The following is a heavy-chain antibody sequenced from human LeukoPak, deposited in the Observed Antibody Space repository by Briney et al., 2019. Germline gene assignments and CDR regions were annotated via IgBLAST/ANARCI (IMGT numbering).Heavy chain of an antibody. Sequence: RSGGSLRLSCAASGFTFSSYGMHWVRQAPGKGLEWVAFIRYDGSNKYYADSVKGRFTISRDNSKNTLYLQMNSLRAEDTAVYYCAKDRGSGANYYYYYGMDVWGQGTTVTVSS. CDR2: IRYDGSNK. D-gene: IGHD3-3*01. CDR3: AKDRGSGANYYYYYGMDV. V-gene: IGHV3-30*02. CDR1: GFTFSSYG. J-gene: IGHJ6*02.